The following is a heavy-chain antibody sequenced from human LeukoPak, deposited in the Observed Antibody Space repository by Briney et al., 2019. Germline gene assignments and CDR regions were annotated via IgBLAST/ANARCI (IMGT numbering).Heavy chain of an antibody. Sequence: SETQSLTCAVYGGSFSGYYWSWIRQAPGKGLEWIGEINHSGSTNYNPSLMSRVIISVDTSKNQFSLKLSSVTAADTAVYYCATGGRDDSSGYVSRGLIKWGQGTLVTVSS. J-gene: IGHJ4*02. CDR1: GGSFSGYY. CDR2: INHSGST. D-gene: IGHD3-22*01. CDR3: ATGGRDDSSGYVSRGLIK. V-gene: IGHV4-34*01.